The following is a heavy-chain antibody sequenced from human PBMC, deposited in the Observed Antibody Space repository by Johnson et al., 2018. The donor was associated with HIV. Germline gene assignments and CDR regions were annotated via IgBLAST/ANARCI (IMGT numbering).Heavy chain of an antibody. CDR2: IRYDGSTK. V-gene: IGHV3-30*02. CDR1: GFTFSSHG. D-gene: IGHD7-27*01. CDR3: AKDERQLGGWSHAFDM. Sequence: VQLVESGGGLIQPGGSLRLSCAASGFTFSSHGMHWVRQAPGKGLDWVSFIRYDGSTKYYADSVKGQFTISRDNSKNTLYLQMKSLRGEDTAVYYCAKDERQLGGWSHAFDMWGQGTKVTVSS. J-gene: IGHJ3*02.